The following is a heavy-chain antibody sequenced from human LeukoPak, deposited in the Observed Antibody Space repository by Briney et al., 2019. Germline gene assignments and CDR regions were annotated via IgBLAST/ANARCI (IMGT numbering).Heavy chain of an antibody. V-gene: IGHV3-7*01. CDR1: GFTFSSYW. CDR3: ARDLYYYDSSGYYRYFDY. CDR2: IKQDGSEK. J-gene: IGHJ4*02. D-gene: IGHD3-22*01. Sequence: GGSLRLSCAASGFTFSSYWMSWVRQAPGKGLEWVANIKQDGSEKYYVDSVKGRFTISRDNAKNSLYLQMNSLRAEDTAVYYCARDLYYYDSSGYYRYFDYWGQGTLVTVSS.